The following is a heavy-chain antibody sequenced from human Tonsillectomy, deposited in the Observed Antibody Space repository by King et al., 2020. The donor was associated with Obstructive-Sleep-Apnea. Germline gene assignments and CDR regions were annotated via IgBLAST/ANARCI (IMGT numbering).Heavy chain of an antibody. CDR2: ISSDGNSK. Sequence: QLVQSGGGVVQPGRSLRLSCEASGFTFSSYGMHWVRQTPGKGLEWVSLISSDGNSKHYADSVKGRFTISRDNSKNTLYLEMNSLRAEDTALYYCERDSWAQNAYDGAIDFWGQGTLVTVSS. D-gene: IGHD4-17*01. V-gene: IGHV3-30-3*01. CDR1: GFTFSSYG. J-gene: IGHJ4*02. CDR3: ERDSWAQNAYDGAIDF.